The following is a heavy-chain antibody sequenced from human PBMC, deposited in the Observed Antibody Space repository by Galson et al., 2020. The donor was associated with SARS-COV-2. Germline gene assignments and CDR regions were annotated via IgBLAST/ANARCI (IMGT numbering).Heavy chain of an antibody. CDR2: IYHSGST. V-gene: IGHV4-39*01. J-gene: IGHJ3*02. D-gene: IGHD3-10*01. CDR1: GGSISSSSYH. CDR3: ARLEDYYGSGSYNSNAFDI. Sequence: SETLSLTCTVSGGSISSSSYHWGWIRQPPGKGLEWIGSIYHSGSTYYNPSLKSRVTISVDTSKNQFSLKLSSVTAADTAVYYCARLEDYYGSGSYNSNAFDIWGQGTMVTVSS.